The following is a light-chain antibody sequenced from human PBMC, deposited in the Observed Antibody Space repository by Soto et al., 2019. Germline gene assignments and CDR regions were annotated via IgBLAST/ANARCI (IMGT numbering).Light chain of an antibody. Sequence: QSALTQPASVSGSPGQSITISCTGSSSDVGAYNFVSWYQHHPGKAPKLILYEVTTRPSGVSSRFSGSKSGNTASLTISGLQADDEADYYCSSYTSTNTPYVFGTATKVTVL. CDR2: EVT. V-gene: IGLV2-14*01. CDR3: SSYTSTNTPYV. J-gene: IGLJ1*01. CDR1: SSDVGAYNF.